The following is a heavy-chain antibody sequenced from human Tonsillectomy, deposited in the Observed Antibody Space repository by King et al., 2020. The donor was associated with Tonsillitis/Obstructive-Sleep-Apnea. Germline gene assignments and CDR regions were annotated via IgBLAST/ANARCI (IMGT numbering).Heavy chain of an antibody. D-gene: IGHD3-9*01. CDR1: GFTFSSYD. V-gene: IGHV3-13*04. CDR2: IGTAGDT. Sequence: VQLVESGGGLVQPGGSLRLSCAASGFTFSSYDMHWVRQATGKGLEWVSAIGTAGDTYYPGSVKGRFTISRENAKNSLYLQMNSLRAGDTAVYYCARGTNYYDIFTGYSVDAFDIWGQGTMVTVSS. CDR3: ARGTNYYDIFTGYSVDAFDI. J-gene: IGHJ3*02.